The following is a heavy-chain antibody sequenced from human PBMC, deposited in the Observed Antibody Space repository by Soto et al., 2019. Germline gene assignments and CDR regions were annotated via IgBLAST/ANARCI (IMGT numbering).Heavy chain of an antibody. CDR3: ARDMIAAGRRVRYYFDY. CDR1: GFTFSSYS. V-gene: IGHV3-48*02. CDR2: ISSSSSTI. J-gene: IGHJ4*02. Sequence: GGSLRLSCAASGFTFSSYSMNWVRQAPGKGLEWVSYISSSSSTIYYADSVKGRFTISRDNAKNSLYLQMNSLRDEDTAVYYCARDMIAAGRRVRYYFDYWGQGTLVTVSS. D-gene: IGHD6-13*01.